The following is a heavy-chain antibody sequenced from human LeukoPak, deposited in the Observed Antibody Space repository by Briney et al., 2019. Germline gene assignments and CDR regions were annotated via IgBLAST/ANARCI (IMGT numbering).Heavy chain of an antibody. V-gene: IGHV3-21*01. D-gene: IGHD2-2*01. CDR2: ITSTSSYI. J-gene: IGHJ4*02. CDR3: ARDSPYCTSSDCYLDS. CDR1: GFTFSSYA. Sequence: GGSLRLSCAASGFTFSSYAMSWVRQAPGKGLEWVSSITSTSSYIFYADSVKGRFTISRDNAKNSLFLQMNGLRAEDTAFYYCARDSPYCTSSDCYLDSWGQGALVTVSS.